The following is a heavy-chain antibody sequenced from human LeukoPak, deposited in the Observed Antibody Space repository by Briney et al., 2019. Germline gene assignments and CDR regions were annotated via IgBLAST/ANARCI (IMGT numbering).Heavy chain of an antibody. CDR1: GYTFTSYD. V-gene: IGHV1-18*01. CDR2: ISAYNGNT. J-gene: IGHJ4*02. D-gene: IGHD4-17*01. Sequence: ASVKVSCKASGYTFTSYDINWVRQAPGQGLEWMGWISAYNGNTNYAQKLQGRVTMTTDTSTSTAYMELRSLRSDDTAVYYCARGEISADYGDYAHSKRGGFDYWGQGTLVTVSS. CDR3: ARGEISADYGDYAHSKRGGFDY.